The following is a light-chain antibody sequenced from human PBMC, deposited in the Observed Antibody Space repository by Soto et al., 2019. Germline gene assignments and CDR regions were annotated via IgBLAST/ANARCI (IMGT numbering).Light chain of an antibody. CDR3: SSYTSSSAYVV. CDR1: SSDVGGYNY. Sequence: SALTQPASVSGSPGHSITISCTGTSSDVGGYNYVSWYQQHPGKAPKLMIYDVSNRPSGVSNRFSGSKSGNTASLTISGLQAEDEADYYCSSYTSSSAYVVFGGGT. CDR2: DVS. V-gene: IGLV2-14*01. J-gene: IGLJ2*01.